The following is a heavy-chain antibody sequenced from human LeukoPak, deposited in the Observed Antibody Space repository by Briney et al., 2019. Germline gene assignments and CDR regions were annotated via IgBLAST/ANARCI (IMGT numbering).Heavy chain of an antibody. CDR1: GFTFSSYE. V-gene: IGHV3-48*03. CDR3: VRVRTTGDY. J-gene: IGHJ4*02. D-gene: IGHD1-14*01. CDR2: ISSSGSTI. Sequence: GGSLRLSCAASGFTFSSYEMNWVRQAPGKGLEWVSYISSSGSTIYYADSVKGRFTISRDNAKNSLYLHMNSPRAEDTALYYCVRVRTTGDYWGQGTLVTVSS.